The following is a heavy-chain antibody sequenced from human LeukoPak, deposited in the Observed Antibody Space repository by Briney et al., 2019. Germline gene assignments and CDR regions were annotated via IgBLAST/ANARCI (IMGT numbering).Heavy chain of an antibody. V-gene: IGHV3-21*01. CDR1: GFTFSSYS. Sequence: GSLRLSCAASGFTFSSYSMNWVRQAPGKGLEWVSSISSSSSYIYYADSVKGRFTISRDNAKNSLYLQMNSLRAEDTAVYYCARDAYYYDSSGYYDYWGQGTLVTVSS. CDR2: ISSSSSYI. CDR3: ARDAYYYDSSGYYDY. J-gene: IGHJ4*02. D-gene: IGHD3-22*01.